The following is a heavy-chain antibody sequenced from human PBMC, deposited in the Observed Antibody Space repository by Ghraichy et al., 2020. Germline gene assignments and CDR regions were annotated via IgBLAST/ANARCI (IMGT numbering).Heavy chain of an antibody. J-gene: IGHJ6*02. Sequence: GESLRLSCAASKFTFSNYWMSWVRQAPGKGLEWVANINQDGSEKYYVDSVKGRFTIARDNAKNSLYLQMNSLRAEDTAVYYCARYDSATTRYYYDTGATDYYGMDVWGQGTTVTVSS. D-gene: IGHD3-22*01. CDR1: KFTFSNYW. CDR3: ARYDSATTRYYYDTGATDYYGMDV. V-gene: IGHV3-7*01. CDR2: INQDGSEK.